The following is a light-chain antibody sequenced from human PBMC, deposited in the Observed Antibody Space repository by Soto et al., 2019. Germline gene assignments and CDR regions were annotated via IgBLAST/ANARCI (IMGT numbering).Light chain of an antibody. J-gene: IGKJ2*02. V-gene: IGKV3-15*01. CDR1: QSVSSN. Sequence: EIVMTQSPATLSVSPGERATLSCRASQSVSSNLAWYQQNPGQAPRLLIYGASTRATVIPARFSGSVSGTEFTLTISSLQSEDFAVYYCQQYNNWPTGTFGQGNKLEIK. CDR3: QQYNNWPTGT. CDR2: GAS.